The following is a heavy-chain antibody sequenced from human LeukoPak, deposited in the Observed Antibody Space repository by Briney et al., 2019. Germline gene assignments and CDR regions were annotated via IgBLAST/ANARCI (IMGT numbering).Heavy chain of an antibody. D-gene: IGHD5-24*01. Sequence: GGSLRLSCAVSGFTFSDYYMSWVRQAPGKGLEWVSVIYSGGSTYYADSVKGRFTISRDNSKNTLYLQMNSPRAEDTAVYYCARGRDGYNLPWFDYWGQGTLVTVSS. CDR1: GFTFSDYY. V-gene: IGHV3-66*01. CDR2: IYSGGST. J-gene: IGHJ4*02. CDR3: ARGRDGYNLPWFDY.